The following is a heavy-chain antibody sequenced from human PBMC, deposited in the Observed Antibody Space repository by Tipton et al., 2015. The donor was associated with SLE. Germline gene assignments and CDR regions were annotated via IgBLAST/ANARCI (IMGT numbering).Heavy chain of an antibody. CDR2: IYHSGTT. D-gene: IGHD6-13*01. CDR3: ARDIAAAGDYYGMDV. Sequence: TLSLTCAVSGYSIGSGYFWGWFRQPPGKGVEGCGSIYHSGTTYYNPSLKSRVTITLDRTKNQFSLRLSSVTAADRAVYYCARDIAAAGDYYGMDVWGQGTTVTVSS. CDR1: GYSIGSGYF. J-gene: IGHJ6*02. V-gene: IGHV4-38-2*02.